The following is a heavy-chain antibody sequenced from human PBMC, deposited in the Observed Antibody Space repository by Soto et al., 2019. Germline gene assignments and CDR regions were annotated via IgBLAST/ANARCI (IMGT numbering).Heavy chain of an antibody. V-gene: IGHV4-34*01. D-gene: IGHD3-10*01. CDR1: GGSFSGYY. J-gene: IGHJ5*02. CDR3: ARSYTPSAGGGWFDP. CDR2: INHSGST. Sequence: SETLSLTCAVYGGSFSGYYWSWIRQPPGKGLEWIGEINHSGSTNYNPSLKSRVTISVDTSKNQFSLKLSSVTAADTAVYYCARSYTPSAGGGWFDPWGQGTLVTVSS.